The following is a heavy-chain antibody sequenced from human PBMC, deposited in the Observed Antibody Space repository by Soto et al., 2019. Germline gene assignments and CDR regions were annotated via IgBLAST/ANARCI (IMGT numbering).Heavy chain of an antibody. J-gene: IGHJ4*02. D-gene: IGHD6-13*01. CDR2: ISVIGGST. CDR3: ARGSSGYISSGYYFDY. V-gene: IGHV3-23*01. CDR1: GFPFTDYA. Sequence: GGSLRLSCAASGFPFTDYALSLVRQSPGKGLEWVATISVIGGSTYLADSVKGRLSISRDNSKNTVSLLMNSLRAEDTAVYLCARGSSGYISSGYYFDYWGRGTLVTVSS.